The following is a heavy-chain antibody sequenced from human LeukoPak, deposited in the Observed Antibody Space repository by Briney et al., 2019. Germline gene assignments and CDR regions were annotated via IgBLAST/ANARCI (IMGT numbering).Heavy chain of an antibody. D-gene: IGHD5-18*01. CDR2: ISSSGSTI. V-gene: IGHV3-11*01. Sequence: GGSLRLSCAASGLAFSDYYMSWIRQAPGKGLGWVSYISSSGSTIYYADSVKGRFTISRDNAKNSLYLQMNSLRAEDTAVYYCASVEDTAMVIDYWGQGTLVTVSS. CDR3: ASVEDTAMVIDY. J-gene: IGHJ4*02. CDR1: GLAFSDYY.